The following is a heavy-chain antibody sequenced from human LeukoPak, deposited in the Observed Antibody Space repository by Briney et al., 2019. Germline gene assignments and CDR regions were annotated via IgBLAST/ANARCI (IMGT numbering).Heavy chain of an antibody. Sequence: ASVKVSCKASGYIFISYAMHWVRQAPGQRREWMGWINAGNGNTKYSQKCQGRVTITRDTSATTVYMELSSLRSEDTAVYYCARHRPRHGDTADYWGQGTLVTVSS. J-gene: IGHJ4*02. D-gene: IGHD5-18*01. CDR2: INAGNGNT. CDR3: ARHRPRHGDTADY. CDR1: GYIFISYA. V-gene: IGHV1-3*01.